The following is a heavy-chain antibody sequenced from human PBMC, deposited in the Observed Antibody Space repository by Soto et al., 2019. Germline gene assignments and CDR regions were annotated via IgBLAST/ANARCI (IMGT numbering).Heavy chain of an antibody. J-gene: IGHJ4*02. CDR2: IFYSETT. D-gene: IGHD1-1*01. V-gene: IGHV4-31*03. CDR3: ARGVLY. CDR1: GGSISSGGYF. Sequence: QVQLQESGPGLVKPSQTLSLTCTVSGGSISSGGYFWSWIRQPPGKGLEWIGNIFYSETTYYNPYLKSRVTISVGTSMNQFSLQLSSVTAADTAVYFCARGVLYWGQGTLVTVSS.